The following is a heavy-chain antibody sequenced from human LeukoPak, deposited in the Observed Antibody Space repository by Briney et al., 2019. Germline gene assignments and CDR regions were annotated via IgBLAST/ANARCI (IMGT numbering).Heavy chain of an antibody. CDR2: IIPIFGTA. J-gene: IGHJ6*03. CDR3: ASAVNSSSSHYYYYYMDV. CDR1: GGTFSSYA. D-gene: IGHD6-6*01. V-gene: IGHV1-69*05. Sequence: GASVKVSCKACGGTFSSYAISWVRQAPGQGLEWMGGIIPIFGTANYAQKFQGRVTITTDESTSTAYMELSSLRSEDTAVYYCASAVNSSSSHYYYYYMDVWGKGTTVTVSS.